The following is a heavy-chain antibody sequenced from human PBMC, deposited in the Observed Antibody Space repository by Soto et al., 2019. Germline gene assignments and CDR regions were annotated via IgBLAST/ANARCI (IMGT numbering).Heavy chain of an antibody. V-gene: IGHV4-61*05. D-gene: IGHD1-20*01. CDR2: IYYSGST. Sequence: PSETLSLTCTVSGDSISSSTYFWGWVRQPPGKGLEWIGYIYYSGSTNYNPSLKSRVTMSVDTSKNQFSLKLSSVTAADTAVYYCARGFLNNWNYWGQGTLVTVSS. CDR1: GDSISSSTYF. CDR3: ARGFLNNWNY. J-gene: IGHJ4*02.